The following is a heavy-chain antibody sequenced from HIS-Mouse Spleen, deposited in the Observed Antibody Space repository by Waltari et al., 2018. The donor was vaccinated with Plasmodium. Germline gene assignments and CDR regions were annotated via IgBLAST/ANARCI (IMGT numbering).Heavy chain of an antibody. CDR1: GFTFSSYS. D-gene: IGHD6-13*01. CDR2: IRSRSSYI. V-gene: IGHV3-21*01. J-gene: IGHJ4*02. CDR3: ARDRSAAALLGY. Sequence: EVQLVESGGGLVKPGGSLRLSCAASGFTFSSYSMNWVRQAPGKGLEWVSSIRSRSSYIYYADSVKGRFTITRDNAKNSLYLQMNSLRAEDTAVYYCARDRSAAALLGYWGQGTLVTVSS.